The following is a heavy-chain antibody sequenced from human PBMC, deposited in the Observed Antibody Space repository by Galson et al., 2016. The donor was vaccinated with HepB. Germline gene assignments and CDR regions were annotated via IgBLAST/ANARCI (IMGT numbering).Heavy chain of an antibody. J-gene: IGHJ3*02. Sequence: SLRLSCAASGLIVQNNYMSWVRQAPGKGLEWVALVYSGGTTHFADSVKGRFTISRDSYKNTLFLQMNRLRAEDTALYYCARWGVKPAAMDAFDIWGQGTMVTVSS. V-gene: IGHV3-66*01. D-gene: IGHD2-2*01. CDR3: ARWGVKPAAMDAFDI. CDR2: VYSGGTT. CDR1: GLIVQNNY.